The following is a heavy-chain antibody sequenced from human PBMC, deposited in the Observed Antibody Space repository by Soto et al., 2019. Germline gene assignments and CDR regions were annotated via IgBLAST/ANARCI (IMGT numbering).Heavy chain of an antibody. CDR3: ARIITGTPPFDF. J-gene: IGHJ4*02. Sequence: EVQLVESGGGLVQPGGSLRLSCAASGFTFSTYSMHWVRQAPGKGLEWISYISSSGSTIYDADSVKGRFTISRDNAKNSLYLQMNSLRAEDTALYYCARIITGTPPFDFWGQGTLVTVSS. V-gene: IGHV3-48*01. CDR2: ISSSGSTI. D-gene: IGHD1-20*01. CDR1: GFTFSTYS.